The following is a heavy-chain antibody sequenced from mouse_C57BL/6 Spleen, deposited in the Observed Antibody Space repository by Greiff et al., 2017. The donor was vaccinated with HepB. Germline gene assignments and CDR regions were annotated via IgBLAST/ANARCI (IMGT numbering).Heavy chain of an antibody. Sequence: LQESGAELVKPGASVKMSCKASGYTFTSYWITWVKQRPGQGLEWIGDIYPGSGSTNYNEKFKSKATLTVDTSSSTAYMQLSSLTSEDSAVYYCAGWFYYYAMDYWGQGTSVTVSS. D-gene: IGHD2-3*01. CDR3: AGWFYYYAMDY. CDR1: GYTFTSYW. J-gene: IGHJ4*01. V-gene: IGHV1-55*01. CDR2: IYPGSGST.